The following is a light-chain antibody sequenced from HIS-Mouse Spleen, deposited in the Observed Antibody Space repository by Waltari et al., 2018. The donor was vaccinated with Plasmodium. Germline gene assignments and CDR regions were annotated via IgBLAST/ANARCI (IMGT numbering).Light chain of an antibody. J-gene: IGKJ2*01. CDR3: QQYNNPRTT. CDR2: GAS. V-gene: IGKV3-15*01. Sequence: EIVMTQSPATLSVSPGERATLSCRASQSVSSNLAWYQQKPGQAPRLLFYGASTRATGIPARCRGSGSGTEFTLTISSLQSEDFAVYYCQQYNNPRTTFGQGTKLEIK. CDR1: QSVSSN.